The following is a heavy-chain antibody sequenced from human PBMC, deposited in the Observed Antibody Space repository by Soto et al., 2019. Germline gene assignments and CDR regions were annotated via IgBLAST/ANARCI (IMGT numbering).Heavy chain of an antibody. CDR3: ARDGPPIVVVVAATYYFDY. V-gene: IGHV3-30-3*01. Sequence: VQLVESGGGVVQPGRSLRLSCAASGFTFSSYAMHWVRQAPGKGLEWVAVISYDGSNKYYADSVKGRFTISRDNSKNTLYLQMNSLRAEDTAVYYCARDGPPIVVVVAATYYFDYWGQGTLVTVSS. D-gene: IGHD2-15*01. J-gene: IGHJ4*02. CDR1: GFTFSSYA. CDR2: ISYDGSNK.